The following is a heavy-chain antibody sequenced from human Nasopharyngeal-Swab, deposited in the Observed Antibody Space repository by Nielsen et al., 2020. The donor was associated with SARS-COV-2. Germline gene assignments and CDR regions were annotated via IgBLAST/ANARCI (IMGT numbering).Heavy chain of an antibody. CDR2: IYWDDNQ. D-gene: IGHD3-3*01. CDR1: GFSLTTSGVG. J-gene: IGHJ6*03. Sequence: SGPTLVKPTQTLTLTCSFSGFSLTTSGVGVAWIRQPPGKALEWLALIYWDDNQRYNPSLKTRLTINKDTSKDQVVLTLTNMGPVDSATYYCAHITRGVERDTIIGVPLASLSYYYMDVWGKGTTVTVS. CDR3: AHITRGVERDTIIGVPLASLSYYYMDV. V-gene: IGHV2-5*02.